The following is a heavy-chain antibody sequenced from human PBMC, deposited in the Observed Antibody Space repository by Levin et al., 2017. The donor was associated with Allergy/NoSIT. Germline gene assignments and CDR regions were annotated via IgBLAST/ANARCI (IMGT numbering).Heavy chain of an antibody. CDR1: GGSISSSSYY. V-gene: IGHV4-39*07. J-gene: IGHJ4*02. CDR3: ARDQSSGWSVYDY. Sequence: GSLRLSCTVSGGSISSSSYYWGWIRQPPGKGLEWIGSIYYSGSTYYNPSLKSRVTISVDTSKNQFSLKLSSVTAADTAVYYCARDQSSGWSVYDYWGQGTLVTVSS. CDR2: IYYSGST. D-gene: IGHD6-19*01.